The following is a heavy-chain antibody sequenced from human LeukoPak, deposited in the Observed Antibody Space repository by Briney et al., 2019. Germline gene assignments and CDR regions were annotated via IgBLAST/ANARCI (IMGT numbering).Heavy chain of an antibody. CDR1: GFTFSSYA. J-gene: IGHJ3*01. CDR2: ISSNGGST. Sequence: GGSQRLSCAASGFTFSSYAMHWVRQAPGKGLEYVSAISSNGGSTYYANSVKGRFTISRDNSKNTLYLQMNSLRAEDTAVYYCARRGHTLDVFWGQGTMVTVSS. CDR3: ARRGHTLDVF. D-gene: IGHD3-10*01. V-gene: IGHV3-64*01.